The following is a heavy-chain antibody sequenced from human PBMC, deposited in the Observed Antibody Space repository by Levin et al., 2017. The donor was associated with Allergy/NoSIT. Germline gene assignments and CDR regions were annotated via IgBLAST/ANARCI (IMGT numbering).Heavy chain of an antibody. Sequence: SGPTLVKPTQTLTLTCTFSGFSLSTSGVGVGWIRQPPGKALEWLALIYWDDDKRYSPSLKSRLTITKDTSKTQVVLTMTNMDPADTATYYCAHGPASSGAPRFDYWGQGTLVTVSS. CDR2: IYWDDDK. V-gene: IGHV2-5*02. CDR1: GFSLSTSGVG. J-gene: IGHJ4*02. CDR3: AHGPASSGAPRFDY.